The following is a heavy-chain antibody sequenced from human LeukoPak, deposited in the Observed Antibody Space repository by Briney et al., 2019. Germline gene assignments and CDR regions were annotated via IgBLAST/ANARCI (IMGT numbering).Heavy chain of an antibody. J-gene: IGHJ6*02. CDR1: GFTFSGYP. V-gene: IGHV3-30-3*01. D-gene: IGHD3-3*01. Sequence: GKSLRLSCAASGFTFSGYPIHWVRQAPGKGLEWVAVISYDGSNKYYADSVKGRFTISRDNSKNTLYLQMNSLRAEDTAVYYCARGRFLEWLTPDYYYYGMDVWGQGTTVTVS. CDR3: ARGRFLEWLTPDYYYYGMDV. CDR2: ISYDGSNK.